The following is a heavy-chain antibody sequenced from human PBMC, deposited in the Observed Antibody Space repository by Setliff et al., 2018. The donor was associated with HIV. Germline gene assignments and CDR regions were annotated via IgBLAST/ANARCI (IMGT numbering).Heavy chain of an antibody. CDR3: ARVRRRDGYNFDY. Sequence: SETLSLTCAVYNGSFSGYYWTWIRQPPGKGLEWIGEINHSGSTNYSPSLKSRVTISVHTSKNQFSLKLSSVTAADTAVYYCARVRRRDGYNFDYWGQGTLVTVSS. V-gene: IGHV4-34*01. D-gene: IGHD5-12*01. CDR2: INHSGST. CDR1: NGSFSGYY. J-gene: IGHJ4*02.